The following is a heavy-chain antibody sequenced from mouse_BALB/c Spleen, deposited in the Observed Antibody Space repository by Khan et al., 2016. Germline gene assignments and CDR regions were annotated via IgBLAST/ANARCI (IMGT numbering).Heavy chain of an antibody. CDR1: GFNIKDTY. Sequence: VQLQQSGAELVKPGASVKLSCTASGFNIKDTYIHWVKQRPEQGLEWIGRIDPANDNTKYDPRFQGKATITADTSSNTAYLQLSRLTSEDTAVYFCASGIYDYGFAYWGQGTLVSVSA. CDR3: ASGIYDYGFAY. D-gene: IGHD2-4*01. V-gene: IGHV14-3*02. CDR2: IDPANDNT. J-gene: IGHJ3*01.